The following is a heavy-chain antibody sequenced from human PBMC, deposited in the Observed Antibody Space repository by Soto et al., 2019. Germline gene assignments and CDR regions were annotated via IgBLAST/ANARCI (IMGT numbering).Heavy chain of an antibody. CDR1: GGSISYYY. J-gene: IGHJ3*02. D-gene: IGHD3-10*01. CDR2: RYNSGST. Sequence: PSETLSLTCTVSGGSISYYYWSWIRQPAGKGLEWLGRRYNSGSTKYNPSLKSRVSMSVDTSKNQFSLNLTSVTAADTAFYYCARDRITMANDAFDIWGQGTMVT. CDR3: ARDRITMANDAFDI. V-gene: IGHV4-4*07.